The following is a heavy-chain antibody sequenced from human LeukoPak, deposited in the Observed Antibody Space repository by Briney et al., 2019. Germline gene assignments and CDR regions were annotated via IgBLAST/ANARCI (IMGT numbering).Heavy chain of an antibody. Sequence: TSETLSLTCGVYGGSFSGYYWSWIRQPPGKGLEWIGEINHGGSTNYNPSLQSRVTISVDTSKNQFSLRLSSVTAADTAVYYCARVYYDYLDYWGQGTLVTVSS. D-gene: IGHD3-22*01. CDR2: INHGGST. V-gene: IGHV4-34*01. CDR1: GGSFSGYY. CDR3: ARVYYDYLDY. J-gene: IGHJ4*02.